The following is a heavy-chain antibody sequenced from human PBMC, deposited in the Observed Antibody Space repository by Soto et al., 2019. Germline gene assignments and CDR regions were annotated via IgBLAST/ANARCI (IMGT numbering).Heavy chain of an antibody. CDR2: ISSSGSTI. J-gene: IGHJ4*02. D-gene: IGHD6-13*01. Sequence: GGSLRLSCAASGFTFSSYEMSWVRQAPGKGLEWVSYISSSGSTIYYADSVKGRFTISRDNAKNSLYLQMNSLRAEDTAVYYCARVSSSWPHFDYWGQGTLVTVSS. V-gene: IGHV3-48*03. CDR3: ARVSSSWPHFDY. CDR1: GFTFSSYE.